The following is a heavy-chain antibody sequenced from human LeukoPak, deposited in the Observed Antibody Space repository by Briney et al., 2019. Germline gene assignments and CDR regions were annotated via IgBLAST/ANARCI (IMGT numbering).Heavy chain of an antibody. CDR3: AKDPGYQVVYCFDY. V-gene: IGHV3-23*01. Sequence: GGSLRLSCAASGFTFISYSMSWVRQAPGKGLEWVSGISGSGGSTDYADSVKGRFTISRDNSKNTLYLQMNSLRVEDTAVYYCAKDPGYQVVYCFDYWGQGTLVTVSS. J-gene: IGHJ4*02. CDR1: GFTFISYS. CDR2: ISGSGGST. D-gene: IGHD2-2*01.